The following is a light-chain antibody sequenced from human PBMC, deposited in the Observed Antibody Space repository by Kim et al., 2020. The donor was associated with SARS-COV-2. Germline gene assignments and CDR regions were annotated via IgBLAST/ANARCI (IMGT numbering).Light chain of an antibody. Sequence: PGGRATLSCRASQSGNRDHLAWYQQKPGQAPRLLIYAASSRVTGIPDRFSGSGSGTDFTLTITRLEPEDFAVYYCQRYGNSPSLTFGGGTKVDIK. CDR1: QSGNRDH. V-gene: IGKV3-20*01. CDR3: QRYGNSPSLT. J-gene: IGKJ4*01. CDR2: AAS.